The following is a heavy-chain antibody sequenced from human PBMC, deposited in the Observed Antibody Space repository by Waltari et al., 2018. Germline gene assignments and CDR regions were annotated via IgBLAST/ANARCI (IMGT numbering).Heavy chain of an antibody. CDR2: ISHTGNT. V-gene: IGHV4-59*13. CDR1: GGSMSNFY. CDR3: ARGDGDLDYDYYYMDV. Sequence: VQLQESGPGLVKPSETLSLTCTVSGGSMSNFYWSWIRQPPGKGPEWIGYISHTGNTNDTPSLKGRVIISVDTSKKQFSLKVSSLTAADTAVYYCARGDGDLDYDYYYMDVWGKGTTVTVSS. D-gene: IGHD4-17*01. J-gene: IGHJ6*03.